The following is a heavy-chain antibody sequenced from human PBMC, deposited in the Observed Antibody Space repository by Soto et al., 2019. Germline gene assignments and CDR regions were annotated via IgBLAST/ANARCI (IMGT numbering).Heavy chain of an antibody. Sequence: QITLKESGPTLVKPTQTLTLTCTFSGFSLSTSGVGVGWIRQPPVKALEWLALIYWDDDKRYSPSLKSRLTITKDTPKNQVVLTMTNMDPVDTATYYCAHSLIPNWGSRGAFDYWGQGTLVTVSS. CDR2: IYWDDDK. CDR1: GFSLSTSGVG. J-gene: IGHJ4*02. V-gene: IGHV2-5*02. CDR3: AHSLIPNWGSRGAFDY. D-gene: IGHD7-27*01.